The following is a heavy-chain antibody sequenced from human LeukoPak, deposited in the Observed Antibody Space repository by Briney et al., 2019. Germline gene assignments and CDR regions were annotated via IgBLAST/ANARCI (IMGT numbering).Heavy chain of an antibody. J-gene: IGHJ4*02. CDR3: ARAPRGIFDY. Sequence: SQTLSLTCALSGDTLSSNSAAWDWLRQSPSRGLEWLGRTYYRSKLYNDYAVSVKSQITINPDTSKNQFSLQLNSVTPEDTAVYYCARAPRGIFDYWGQGTLVTVSS. CDR1: GDTLSSNSAA. D-gene: IGHD3-16*01. V-gene: IGHV6-1*01. CDR2: TYYRSKLYN.